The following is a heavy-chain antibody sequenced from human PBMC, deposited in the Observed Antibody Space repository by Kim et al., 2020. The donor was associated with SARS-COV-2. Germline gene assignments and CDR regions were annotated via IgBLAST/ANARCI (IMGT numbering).Heavy chain of an antibody. Sequence: ASVKVSCKTSGYNFLNFGIGWVRQAPGQGLEWMGWISTYNGNTNYSQKLQGRVSMTTDTSTSTAYMELRSLRSDDTALYYCGRADTNYYYYMDVWGKGTTVTVSS. V-gene: IGHV1-18*01. CDR3: GRADTNYYYYMDV. CDR1: GYNFLNFG. D-gene: IGHD3-3*01. J-gene: IGHJ6*03. CDR2: ISTYNGNT.